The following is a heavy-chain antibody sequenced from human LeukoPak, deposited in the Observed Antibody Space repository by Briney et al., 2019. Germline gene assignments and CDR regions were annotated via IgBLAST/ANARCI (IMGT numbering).Heavy chain of an antibody. CDR1: GGTFSSYA. Sequence: SVKVSCKASGGTFSSYAISWVRQAPGQGLEWMGRIIPIFGTANYAQKFQGRVTITTDESTSTAYMELSSLRSEHTAVYYCARASYYYDSSGYYYWGQGTLVTVSS. V-gene: IGHV1-69*05. CDR3: ARASYYYDSSGYYY. J-gene: IGHJ4*02. D-gene: IGHD3-22*01. CDR2: IIPIFGTA.